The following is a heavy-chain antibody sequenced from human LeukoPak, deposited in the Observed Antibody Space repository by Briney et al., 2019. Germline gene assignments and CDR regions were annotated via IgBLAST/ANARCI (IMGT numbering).Heavy chain of an antibody. CDR1: GFTFSSYS. V-gene: IGHV3-21*04. D-gene: IGHD1-26*01. J-gene: IGHJ4*02. CDR2: ISSSSSYI. CDR3: AKARVGSKWDSVDY. Sequence: GGSLRLSXAASGFTFSSYSMNWVRQAPGKGLEWVSSISSSSSYIYYADSVKGRFTISRDNAKNSLYLQMNSLRAEDTALYYCAKARVGSKWDSVDYWGQGILVTVSS.